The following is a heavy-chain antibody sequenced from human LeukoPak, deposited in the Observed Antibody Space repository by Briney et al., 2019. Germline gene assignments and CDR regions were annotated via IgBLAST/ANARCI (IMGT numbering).Heavy chain of an antibody. V-gene: IGHV3-33*01. CDR2: IYYDGSEK. CDR3: ATDRSLSWFDY. CDR1: GLTFRNYG. J-gene: IGHJ4*02. Sequence: PGRSLRLSCATSGLTFRNYGMHWVRQTPGKGLEWVAIIYYDGSEKFYADSVKGRFTISRDNSKNTVYLQMNSLRAEDTAVYYCATDRSLSWFDYWGQGTLVTVSS. D-gene: IGHD6-13*01.